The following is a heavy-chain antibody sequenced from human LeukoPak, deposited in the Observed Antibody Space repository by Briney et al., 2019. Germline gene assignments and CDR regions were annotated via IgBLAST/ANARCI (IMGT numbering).Heavy chain of an antibody. J-gene: IGHJ5*02. D-gene: IGHD1-20*01. CDR3: AREGITGNWFDP. Sequence: ASVKVSCKASGYTFTGYYMHWVRQAPGQGLEWMGWINPNSGGTNYAQRLQGRVTMTTDTSTSTAYMELRSLRSDDTAVYYCAREGITGNWFDPWGQGTLVTVSS. CDR1: GYTFTGYY. V-gene: IGHV1-2*02. CDR2: INPNSGGT.